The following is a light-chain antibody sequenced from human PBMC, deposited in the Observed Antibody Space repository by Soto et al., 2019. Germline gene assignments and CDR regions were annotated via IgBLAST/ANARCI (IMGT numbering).Light chain of an antibody. CDR3: CSYEGTYTSFV. CDR1: SSDGGGYNY. J-gene: IGLJ1*01. V-gene: IGLV2-11*01. Sequence: QSVLTQPRSVSGSPGQSVTISCTGSSSDGGGYNYVSWYQQQPGKAPKLLIYDVTIRTSGVSARFSGSKSGNTASLTISGLQAEDDADYFCCSYEGTYTSFVFGTGTKVTVL. CDR2: DVT.